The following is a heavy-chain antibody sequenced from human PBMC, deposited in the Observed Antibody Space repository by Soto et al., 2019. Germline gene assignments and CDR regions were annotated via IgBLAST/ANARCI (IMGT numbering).Heavy chain of an antibody. D-gene: IGHD2-15*01. CDR1: GGSISSGGYS. CDR3: ARDRGYCSGGSCHGPQGAFDI. V-gene: IGHV4-30-2*01. J-gene: IGHJ3*02. Sequence: SETLSLTCAVSGGSISSGGYSGSWIRQPPGKGLEWIGYIYHSGSTYYNPSLKSGVTISVDRSKNQFSLKLSSVTAADTAVYYCARDRGYCSGGSCHGPQGAFDIWGQGTMVT. CDR2: IYHSGST.